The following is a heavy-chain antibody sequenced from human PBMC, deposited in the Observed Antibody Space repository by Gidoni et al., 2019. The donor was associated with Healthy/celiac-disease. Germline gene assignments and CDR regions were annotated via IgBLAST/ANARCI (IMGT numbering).Heavy chain of an antibody. CDR1: GFTFTSSA. J-gene: IGHJ4*02. CDR2: IVVGSGNT. Sequence: QMQLVQSGPEVKKPGTSVKVSCKASGFTFTSSAVQWVRQARGQRLEWIGWIVVGSGNTNYAQKFQERVTITRDMSTSTAYMELSSLRSEDTAVYYCAADLRWELLNSFDYWGQGTLVTVSS. D-gene: IGHD1-26*01. V-gene: IGHV1-58*01. CDR3: AADLRWELLNSFDY.